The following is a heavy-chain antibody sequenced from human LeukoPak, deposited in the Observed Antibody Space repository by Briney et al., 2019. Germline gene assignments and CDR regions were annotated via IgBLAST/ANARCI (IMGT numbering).Heavy chain of an antibody. Sequence: GGSLRLSCAASGFTFSSYGMHWVRQAPGKGLEWVAVISYGGSNKYYADSVKGRFTISRDNSKNTLYLQVNSLRAEDTAVYYCAKETVTTVYYFDYWGQGTLVTVSS. CDR3: AKETVTTVYYFDY. J-gene: IGHJ4*02. D-gene: IGHD4-11*01. CDR2: ISYGGSNK. CDR1: GFTFSSYG. V-gene: IGHV3-30*18.